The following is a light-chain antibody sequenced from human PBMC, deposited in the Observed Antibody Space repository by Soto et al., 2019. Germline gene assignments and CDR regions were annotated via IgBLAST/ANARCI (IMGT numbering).Light chain of an antibody. Sequence: DIQMTQSPSTLSASVGDRVTITCRASQSISDYLAWYQPKSGKAPKLLIYKASSLESGFPSRFSGSGSGTEFTLTISSLQPDDFAAYYCQQFNSYPWTFGQGTKVEIK. CDR3: QQFNSYPWT. CDR1: QSISDY. V-gene: IGKV1-5*03. CDR2: KAS. J-gene: IGKJ1*01.